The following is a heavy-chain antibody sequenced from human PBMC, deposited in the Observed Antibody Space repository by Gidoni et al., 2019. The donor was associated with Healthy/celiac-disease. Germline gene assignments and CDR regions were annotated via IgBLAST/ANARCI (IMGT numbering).Heavy chain of an antibody. CDR3: ARGLGLLWFGELDGMDV. J-gene: IGHJ6*02. CDR1: GFTFSSYS. Sequence: EVQLVESGGGLVQPGGSLRLSCAASGFTFSSYSMNWVRQAPGKGLEWVSYISSSSSTIYYADSVKGRFTISRDNAKNSLYLQMNSLRDEDTAVYYCARGLGLLWFGELDGMDVWGQGTTVTVSS. D-gene: IGHD3-10*01. CDR2: ISSSSSTI. V-gene: IGHV3-48*02.